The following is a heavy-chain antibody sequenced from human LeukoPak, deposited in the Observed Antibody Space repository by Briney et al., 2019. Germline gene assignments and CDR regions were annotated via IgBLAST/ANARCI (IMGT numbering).Heavy chain of an antibody. CDR2: ISGSGGST. V-gene: IGHV3-23*01. J-gene: IGHJ4*02. Sequence: PGGSLRLSCAASGFTFSSYAMSWVRQAPGKGLEWVSAISGSGGSTYYADSVKGRFTISRDNSVYYCAKDGGWLLPPSAPGSSFFDYWGQGTLVTVSS. CDR1: GFTFSSYA. CDR3: FDY. D-gene: IGHD5-24*01.